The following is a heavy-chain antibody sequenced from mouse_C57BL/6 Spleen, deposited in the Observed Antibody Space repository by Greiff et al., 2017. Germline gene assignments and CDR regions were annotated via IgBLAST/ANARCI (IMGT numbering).Heavy chain of an antibody. J-gene: IGHJ4*01. CDR1: GYTFTDYY. Sequence: VQLQQSGPVLVKPGASVKMSCKASGYTFTDYYMNWVKQSPGKSLEWIGVINPYNGGTSYNQKFKGKDTLTVDKSSSTADMELNSLTSEDSAVYYCARDYPYAKDYWGQGTSVTVSA. V-gene: IGHV1-19*01. CDR3: ARDYPYAKDY. CDR2: INPYNGGT. D-gene: IGHD5-5*01.